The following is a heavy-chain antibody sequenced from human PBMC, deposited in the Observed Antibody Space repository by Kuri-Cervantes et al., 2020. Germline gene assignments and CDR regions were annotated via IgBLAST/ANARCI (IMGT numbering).Heavy chain of an antibody. D-gene: IGHD1-26*01. Sequence: ASVKVSCKASGYTFTSYDINWVRQATGQGLEWMGWINPNSGGTNYAQKFQGRVTMTRDTSISTAYMELRSLRSDDTAVYYCARAFIGAWGQGTLVTVSS. V-gene: IGHV1-2*02. CDR2: INPNSGGT. J-gene: IGHJ5*02. CDR3: ARAFIGA. CDR1: GYTFTSYD.